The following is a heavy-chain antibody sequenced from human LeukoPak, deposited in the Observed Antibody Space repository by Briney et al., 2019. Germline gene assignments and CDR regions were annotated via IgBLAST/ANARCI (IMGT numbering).Heavy chain of an antibody. Sequence: PGGSLRLSCAASGFTFSTFWMHWVRRAPGKGLVWVSRITSDGSVTSYADSVKGRFTISRDNAKNTVYLQMNSLRAEDTAVYYCASFACSSGTCYDYFDYWGQGNLVTVSS. CDR3: ASFACSSGTCYDYFDY. CDR1: GFTFSTFW. V-gene: IGHV3-74*01. CDR2: ITSDGSVT. J-gene: IGHJ4*02. D-gene: IGHD2-15*01.